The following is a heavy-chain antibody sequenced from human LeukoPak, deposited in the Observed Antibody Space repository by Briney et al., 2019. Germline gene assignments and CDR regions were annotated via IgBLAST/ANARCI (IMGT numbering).Heavy chain of an antibody. CDR1: GFTFSNAW. CDR2: ISSSSSTI. V-gene: IGHV3-48*01. CDR3: ARDLSVLRFLEWLYN. D-gene: IGHD3-3*01. Sequence: GGSLRLSCAASGFTFSNAWMSWVRQAPGKGLEWVSYISSSSSTIYYADSVKGRFTISRDNAKNSLYLQMNSLRAEDTAVYYCARDLSVLRFLEWLYNWGQGTLVTVSS. J-gene: IGHJ4*02.